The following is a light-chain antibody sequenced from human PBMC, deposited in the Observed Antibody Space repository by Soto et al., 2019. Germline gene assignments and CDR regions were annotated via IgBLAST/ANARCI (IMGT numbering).Light chain of an antibody. J-gene: IGLJ2*01. Sequence: QSALTQPTSVSGSPGQSITISCTGTSSDVGTYNYVSWYQQHPGKSPKLMIYEVTNRPSGVSNRFSGSKSGNTASLAITGLQPEDEADYYCQSYDGGLSVSKVFGGGTKVTVL. CDR2: EVT. V-gene: IGLV2-14*01. CDR1: SSDVGTYNY. CDR3: QSYDGGLSVSKV.